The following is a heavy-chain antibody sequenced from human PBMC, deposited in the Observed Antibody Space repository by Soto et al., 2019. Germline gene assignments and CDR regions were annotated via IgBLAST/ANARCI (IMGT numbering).Heavy chain of an antibody. Sequence: ASVKVSCKASGCTFTSYGISWVRQAPGQGLEWMGWISAYNGNTNYAQKLQGRVTMTTDTSTSTVYMELSSLRSEDTAVYYCASYYGDYVNDAFDIWGQGTMVTVSS. D-gene: IGHD4-17*01. CDR2: ISAYNGNT. CDR3: ASYYGDYVNDAFDI. J-gene: IGHJ3*02. CDR1: GCTFTSYG. V-gene: IGHV1-18*01.